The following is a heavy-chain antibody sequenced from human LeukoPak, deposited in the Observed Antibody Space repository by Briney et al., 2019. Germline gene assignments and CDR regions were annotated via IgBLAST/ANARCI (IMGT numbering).Heavy chain of an antibody. CDR2: IYSTGST. Sequence: SETLSLTCTVSGGSISSGGYYWSWIRQPAGKGLEYIGRIYSTGSTNYNPSLRSRVTISVDTSKNHFSLKLSSVTAADTAVYYCARDLYGMDVWGQGTTVTVSS. J-gene: IGHJ6*02. CDR1: GGSISSGGYY. CDR3: ARDLYGMDV. V-gene: IGHV4-61*02.